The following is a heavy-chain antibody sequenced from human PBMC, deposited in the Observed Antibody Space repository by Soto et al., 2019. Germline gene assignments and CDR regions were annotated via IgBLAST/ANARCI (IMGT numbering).Heavy chain of an antibody. CDR2: IIPIFGTA. Sequence: QVQLVQSGAEVKKPGSSVKVSCKASGGTFSSYAISWVRQAPGQGLEWMGGIIPIFGTANYAQKFQGRVTITANKSTSTAYLELSSLRSEDTAVYYCARAPVVGGSPWWYFDYWGQGTLVTVSS. V-gene: IGHV1-69*06. CDR3: ARAPVVGGSPWWYFDY. D-gene: IGHD1-26*01. J-gene: IGHJ4*02. CDR1: GGTFSSYA.